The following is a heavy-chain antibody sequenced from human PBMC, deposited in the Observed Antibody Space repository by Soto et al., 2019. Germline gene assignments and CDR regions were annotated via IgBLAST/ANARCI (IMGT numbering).Heavy chain of an antibody. CDR2: ISGSGGST. CDR1: GFTFSSNA. Sequence: EVQLLESGGGLVQPGGSLRLSCTASGFTFSSNAINWVRQAPGKGLEWVSSISGSGGSTYYADSVKGRFTISGDNSKSTLSLQMNSLRAEDTALYYCAKDTYGDYSFDFWGQGTQVTVSS. J-gene: IGHJ4*02. CDR3: AKDTYGDYSFDF. D-gene: IGHD4-17*01. V-gene: IGHV3-23*01.